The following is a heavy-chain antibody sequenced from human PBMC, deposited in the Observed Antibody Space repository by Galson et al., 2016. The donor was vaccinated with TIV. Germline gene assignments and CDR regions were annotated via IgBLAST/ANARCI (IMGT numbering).Heavy chain of an antibody. CDR1: GYTFTNYY. CDR3: ARDMKSGYSSSCPPLDY. V-gene: IGHV1-46*01. J-gene: IGHJ4*02. D-gene: IGHD6-13*01. Sequence: SVKVSCKASGYTFTNYYIHWVRQAPGQGLQWMGIISGAGTSSAQKFQGSVTMTRDTSTNTAYMELSSLRSEEAAVYYCARDMKSGYSSSCPPLDYWGQGTLVTVSS. CDR2: ISGAGT.